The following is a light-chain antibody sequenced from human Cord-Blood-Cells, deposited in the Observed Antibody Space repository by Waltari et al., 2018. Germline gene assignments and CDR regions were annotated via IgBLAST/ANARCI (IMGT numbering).Light chain of an antibody. CDR1: QSVSSN. CDR2: GAS. V-gene: IGKV3-15*01. CDR3: QQYNNWPRT. J-gene: IGKJ1*01. Sequence: EIVMSQSPATLSVSPGVRATLPCRASQSVSSNLAWYQQKSGHAPRLLIYGASTRATGIPARFSSSWSGTEFTLTISSLQSEDFAVYYCQQYNNWPRTFGQGTKVEIK.